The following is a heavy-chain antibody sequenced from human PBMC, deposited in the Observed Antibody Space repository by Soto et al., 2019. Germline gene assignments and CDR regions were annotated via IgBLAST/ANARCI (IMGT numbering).Heavy chain of an antibody. D-gene: IGHD5-18*01. CDR2: IKQDGSEK. CDR1: GFTFSSYW. J-gene: IGHJ3*02. Sequence: GGSLRLSCAASGFTFSSYWMSWVRQAPGKGLEWVANIKQDGSEKYYVDSVKGRFTISRDNAKNSLYLQMNSLRAEDTAVYYCARWGVDSYGLLVNAFDIWGQGTMVTVSS. V-gene: IGHV3-7*05. CDR3: ARWGVDSYGLLVNAFDI.